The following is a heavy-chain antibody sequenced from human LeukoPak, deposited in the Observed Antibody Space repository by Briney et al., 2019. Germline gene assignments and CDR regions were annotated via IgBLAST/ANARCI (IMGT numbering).Heavy chain of an antibody. V-gene: IGHV3-7*01. CDR1: GFTFSSYW. CDR2: IQQDGSEK. J-gene: IGHJ3*02. Sequence: GGSLRLSCAASGFTFSSYWMSWVRQAPGKGLEWVANIQQDGSEKYYVDSVEGRFTISRDNAKNSLYLQTNSLRAEDTAVYYCAKIGAAGNAFDIWGQGTMVTVSS. CDR3: AKIGAAGNAFDI. D-gene: IGHD6-13*01.